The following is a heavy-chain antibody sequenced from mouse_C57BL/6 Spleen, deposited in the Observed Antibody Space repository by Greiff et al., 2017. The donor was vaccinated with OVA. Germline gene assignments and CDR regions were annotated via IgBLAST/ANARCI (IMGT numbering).Heavy chain of an antibody. CDR2: ISSGSSTI. V-gene: IGHV5-17*01. D-gene: IGHD1-1*01. CDR3: ARGSYYYGTGYFDV. Sequence: EVKLMESGGGLVKPGGSLKLSCAASGFTFSDYGMHWVRQAPEKGLEWVAYISSGSSTIYYADTVKGRFTISRDNAKNTLFLQMNSLRSEDTDMYYCARGSYYYGTGYFDVWGTGTTVTVSS. J-gene: IGHJ1*03. CDR1: GFTFSDYG.